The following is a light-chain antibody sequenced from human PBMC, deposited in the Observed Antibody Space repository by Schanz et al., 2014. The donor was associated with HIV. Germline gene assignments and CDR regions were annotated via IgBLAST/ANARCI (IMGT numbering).Light chain of an antibody. CDR3: SSYTSSSVV. CDR2: DVT. J-gene: IGLJ2*01. CDR1: NSDIGTYNY. Sequence: QSALTQPASVSGSPGQSITLSCTGTNSDIGTYNYVSWYQQHPGKAPKLLIFDVTNRPSGISNRFSASKSGSAASLTIFGLQTEDEADYYCSSYTSSSVVFGGGTKLTVL. V-gene: IGLV2-14*01.